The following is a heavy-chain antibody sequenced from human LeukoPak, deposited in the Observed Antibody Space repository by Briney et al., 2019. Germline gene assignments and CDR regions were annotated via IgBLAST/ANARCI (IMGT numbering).Heavy chain of an antibody. J-gene: IGHJ6*02. CDR3: ARGILAVAGTNLVWRYYGMDV. V-gene: IGHV3-21*01. CDR1: GFTFSSYS. CDR2: ISSSSSYI. Sequence: GGSLRLSCAASGFTFSSYSMNWVRQAPGKGLEWVSSISSSSSYIYYADSVKGRFTISRDNAKNSLYLQTNSLRAEDTAVYYCARGILAVAGTNLVWRYYGMDVWGQGTTVTVSS. D-gene: IGHD6-19*01.